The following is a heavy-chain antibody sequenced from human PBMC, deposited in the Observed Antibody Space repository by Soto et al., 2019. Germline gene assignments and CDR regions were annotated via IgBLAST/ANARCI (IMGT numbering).Heavy chain of an antibody. V-gene: IGHV1-58*01. Sequence: ASVKVSCKASGFTFTSSAVQWVRQARGQRLEWIGWIVVGSGNTNYAQKFQERVTITRDMSTSTAYMELSSLRSEDTAVYYCARSKFDYCSGGSCYSNYGMDVWGQGTTVTVSS. J-gene: IGHJ6*02. CDR3: ARSKFDYCSGGSCYSNYGMDV. CDR2: IVVGSGNT. CDR1: GFTFTSSA. D-gene: IGHD2-15*01.